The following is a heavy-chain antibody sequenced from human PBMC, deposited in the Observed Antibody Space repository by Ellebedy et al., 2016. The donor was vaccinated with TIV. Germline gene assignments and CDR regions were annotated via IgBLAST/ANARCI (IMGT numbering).Heavy chain of an antibody. CDR1: GFTFSSYS. Sequence: GESLKISCAASGFTFSSYSMNWVRQAPGKGLEWVSSITESSSYVFYADSVKGRFTISRDNAKNSLFLQMNSLRAEDTAVYYCARELGAYNYFEWWGQGTLVTVSS. CDR3: ARELGAYNYFEW. V-gene: IGHV3-21*01. CDR2: ITESSSYV. D-gene: IGHD3-16*01. J-gene: IGHJ4*02.